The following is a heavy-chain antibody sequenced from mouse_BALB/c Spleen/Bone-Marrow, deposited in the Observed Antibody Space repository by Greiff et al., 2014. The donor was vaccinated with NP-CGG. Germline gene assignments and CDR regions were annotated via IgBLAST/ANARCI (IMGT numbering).Heavy chain of an antibody. CDR2: ITGGGTT. J-gene: IGHJ4*01. CDR3: ARHYGYVDAMDY. CDR1: GITVSSYT. D-gene: IGHD1-2*01. V-gene: IGHV5-6-5*01. Sequence: EVKVVESGGGLVKPGESLKFSCAASGITVSSYTMSWVRQTPEKRLEGVASITGGGTTYYPDSVKGRFTISRDNARNILYLQVSSLRSEDTAIYYCARHYGYVDAMDYWGQGTSVTVSS.